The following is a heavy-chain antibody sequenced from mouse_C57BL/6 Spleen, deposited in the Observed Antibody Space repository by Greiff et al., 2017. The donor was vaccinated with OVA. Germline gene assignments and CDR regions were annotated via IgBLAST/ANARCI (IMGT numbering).Heavy chain of an antibody. Sequence: VQLQQSGPELVKPGASVKISCKASGYAFSSSWMNWVKQRPGKGLEWIGRIYPGDGDTNYNGKFKGKATLTADKSSSTAYMQLSSLTSEDSAVYCCARSGDQAWFAYWGQGTLVTVSA. D-gene: IGHD3-1*01. CDR3: ARSGDQAWFAY. CDR2: IYPGDGDT. J-gene: IGHJ3*01. CDR1: GYAFSSSW. V-gene: IGHV1-82*01.